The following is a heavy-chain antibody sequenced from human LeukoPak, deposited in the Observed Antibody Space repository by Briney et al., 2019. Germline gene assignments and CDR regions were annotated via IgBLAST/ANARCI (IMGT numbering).Heavy chain of an antibody. CDR3: ARSLVWGDAFDI. V-gene: IGHV1-2*02. CDR2: INPNSGGT. CDR1: GYTFTVYY. D-gene: IGHD3-16*01. J-gene: IGHJ3*02. Sequence: ASVKVSFKASGYTFTVYYMHWVRQAPGQGLEWMGWINPNSGGTNYAQKFQGRVTMTRDTSISTAYMELSRLRSDDTAVYYCARSLVWGDAFDIWGQGTMVTVSS.